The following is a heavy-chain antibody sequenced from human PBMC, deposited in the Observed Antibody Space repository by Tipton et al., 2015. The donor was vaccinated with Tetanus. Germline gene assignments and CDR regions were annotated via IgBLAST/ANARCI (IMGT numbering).Heavy chain of an antibody. CDR2: ITSSSSTI. Sequence: SLRLSCAASGFTFSSYNMNWVRQAPGKGLEWVSYITSSSSTIYYADSVKGRFTISRDNAKNTLYLQMDSLRAEDTAVYSCARGMAEASNCGGDCYSDYWGQGTLVTVSS. D-gene: IGHD2-21*02. CDR3: ARGMAEASNCGGDCYSDY. V-gene: IGHV3-48*01. J-gene: IGHJ4*02. CDR1: GFTFSSYN.